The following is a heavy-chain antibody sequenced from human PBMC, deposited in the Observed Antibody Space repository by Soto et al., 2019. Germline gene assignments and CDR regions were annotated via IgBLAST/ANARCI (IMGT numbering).Heavy chain of an antibody. CDR1: GASISSFF. D-gene: IGHD6-13*01. V-gene: IGHV4-4*07. J-gene: IGHJ4*02. Sequence: QVHLQESGPGLVKPSETLSLTCSVSGASISSFFWSCIRQPAGKGLEWIGRIDARGYTEYNPSLMGRVTMSVDTSKNHFSLRLSSVTAADTAVYYCARGHGTGLYGSSWSPRYWGQGTLVTVSS. CDR2: IDARGYT. CDR3: ARGHGTGLYGSSWSPRY.